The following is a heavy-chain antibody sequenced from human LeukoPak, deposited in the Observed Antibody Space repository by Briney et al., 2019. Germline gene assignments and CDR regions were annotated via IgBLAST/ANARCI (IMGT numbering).Heavy chain of an antibody. CDR1: GFTFSSYA. Sequence: GRSLRLSCAASGFTFSSYAMYWVRQAPGKGLEWVAVISYEGSNKYYADSVKSRFTISRDDSKNTLYLQMNSLRVEDTAMYYCAREPYHYGSGSSGGGFDMWGQGTMVTVSS. J-gene: IGHJ3*02. CDR3: AREPYHYGSGSSGGGFDM. CDR2: ISYEGSNK. D-gene: IGHD3-10*01. V-gene: IGHV3-30-3*01.